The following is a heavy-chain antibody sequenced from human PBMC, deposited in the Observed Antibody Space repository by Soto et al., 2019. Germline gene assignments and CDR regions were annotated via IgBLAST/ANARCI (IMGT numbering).Heavy chain of an antibody. J-gene: IGHJ3*02. CDR3: AKYFDWLYALDI. V-gene: IGHV3-23*01. CDR1: GFTFSSYA. CDR2: ISGSGGST. Sequence: GVSLRLSCAASGFTFSSYAMSWVRQAPGKGLEWVSAISGSGGSTYYADSVKGRFTISRDNSKNTLYLQMNSLRAEDTAVYYCAKYFDWLYALDIWGQGTMVNVSS. D-gene: IGHD3-9*01.